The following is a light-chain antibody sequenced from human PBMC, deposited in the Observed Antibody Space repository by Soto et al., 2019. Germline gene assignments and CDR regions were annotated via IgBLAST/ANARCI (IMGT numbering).Light chain of an antibody. CDR2: EVT. CDR3: SSYTSSNTLD. Sequence: QSVLTQPASVSGSPGQSITISCTGGSSDIGGYNYVSWFQQHPGKAPKLMIYEVTNRPSGVSNRFSGSKSGSTASLTISGLQAEDEADYYCSSYTSSNTLDFGPGTKLTVL. V-gene: IGLV2-14*01. J-gene: IGLJ1*01. CDR1: SSDIGGYNY.